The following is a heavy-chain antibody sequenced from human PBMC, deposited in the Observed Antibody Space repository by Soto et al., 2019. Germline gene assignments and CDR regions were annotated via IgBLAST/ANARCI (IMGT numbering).Heavy chain of an antibody. V-gene: IGHV4-39*01. CDR3: ARYQWAWSTKSKTQTFDY. CDR1: GGSISSSSYY. Sequence: SETLSLTCTVSGGSISSSSYYWGWIRQPPGKGLEWIGSIYYSGSTYYNPSLKSRVTISVDTSKNQFSLKLSSVTAADTAVYYCARYQWAWSTKSKTQTFDYWGQGTLVTVSS. J-gene: IGHJ4*02. D-gene: IGHD2-8*01. CDR2: IYYSGST.